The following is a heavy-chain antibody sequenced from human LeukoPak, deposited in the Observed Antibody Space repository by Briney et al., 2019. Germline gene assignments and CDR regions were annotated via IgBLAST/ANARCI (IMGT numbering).Heavy chain of an antibody. CDR3: ARGGSYGYYYYYYMDV. CDR2: INHSGST. CDR1: GGSISSSSYY. Sequence: PSETLSLTCTVSGGSISSSSYYWGWIRQPPGKGLEWIGEINHSGSTNYNPSLKSRVTISVDTSKNQFSLKLSSVTAADTAVYYCARGGSYGYYYYYYMDVWGKGTTVTVSS. J-gene: IGHJ6*03. D-gene: IGHD5-18*01. V-gene: IGHV4-39*07.